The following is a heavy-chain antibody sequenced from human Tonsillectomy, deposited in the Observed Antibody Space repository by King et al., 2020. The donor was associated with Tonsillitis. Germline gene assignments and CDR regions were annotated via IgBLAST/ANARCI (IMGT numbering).Heavy chain of an antibody. CDR3: ARHTVAGNGWYVNWFDP. J-gene: IGHJ5*02. CDR2: FYYSGNT. V-gene: IGHV4-39*01. D-gene: IGHD6-19*01. Sequence: LQLQESGPGLVKSSETLSLTCTVSGGSISSSSYSWGWIRQPPGKGLEWIGSFYYSGNTYYNPSLKSRVTTSVDTSKNQFSLKLRSVTAVDTAVYYCARHTVAGNGWYVNWFDPWGQGTLVTVSS. CDR1: GGSISSSSYS.